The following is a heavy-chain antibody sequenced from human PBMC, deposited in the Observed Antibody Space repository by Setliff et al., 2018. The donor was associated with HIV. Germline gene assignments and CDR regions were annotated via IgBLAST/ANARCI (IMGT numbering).Heavy chain of an antibody. Sequence: SETLSLICAVYGGSFSGYYWSWIRQPPGKGLEWIGEIDHSGSTDYNPSLKSRVTISVDTSKNQLSLKLRSVTAADTAVYYCAREKGYSDTRGHYYGGVFENCGQGTLVTVSS. J-gene: IGHJ4*02. V-gene: IGHV4-34*01. CDR2: IDHSGST. CDR3: AREKGYSDTRGHYYGGVFEN. D-gene: IGHD3-22*01. CDR1: GGSFSGYY.